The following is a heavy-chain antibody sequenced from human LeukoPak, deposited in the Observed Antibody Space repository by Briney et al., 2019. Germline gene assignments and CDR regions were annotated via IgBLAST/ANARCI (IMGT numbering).Heavy chain of an antibody. J-gene: IGHJ4*02. Sequence: SETLSLTCTVSGGSISSSSYYRGWIRQPPGKGLEWIGSIYYSGSTYYNPSLKSRVTISVGTSKNQFSLKLSSVTAADTAVYYCARTDYYDSSGYYPRSYYFDYWGQGTLVTVSS. V-gene: IGHV4-39*07. CDR3: ARTDYYDSSGYYPRSYYFDY. CDR1: GGSISSSSYY. D-gene: IGHD3-22*01. CDR2: IYYSGST.